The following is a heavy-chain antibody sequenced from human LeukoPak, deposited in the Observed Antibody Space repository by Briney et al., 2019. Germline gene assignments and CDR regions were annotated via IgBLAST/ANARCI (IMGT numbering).Heavy chain of an antibody. J-gene: IGHJ3*02. V-gene: IGHV1-18*01. Sequence: ASVKVSCKASGYTFISYGVSWVRQAPGQGLEWMGWISAYNGNTNYAQKVRGRVTMTTDTSTRTAYMELRSLRSDDTAVYYCARGLQENLAWLTAFSAFDIWGQGTMVTVSS. D-gene: IGHD6-19*01. CDR1: GYTFISYG. CDR2: ISAYNGNT. CDR3: ARGLQENLAWLTAFSAFDI.